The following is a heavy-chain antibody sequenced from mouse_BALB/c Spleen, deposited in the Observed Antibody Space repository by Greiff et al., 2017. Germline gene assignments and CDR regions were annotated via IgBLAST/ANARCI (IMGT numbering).Heavy chain of an antibody. CDR2: IYPYNGGT. D-gene: IGHD2-4*01. CDR3: ARYYDYDDYAMDY. J-gene: IGHJ4*01. V-gene: IGHV1S29*02. CDR1: GYTFPDYN. Sequence: VQLKESGPELVKPGASVKISCKASGYTFPDYNMHWVKQSHGKSLEWIGYIYPYNGGTGYNQKFKSKATLTVDNSSSTAYMELRSLTSEDSAVYYCARYYDYDDYAMDYWGQGTSVTVSS.